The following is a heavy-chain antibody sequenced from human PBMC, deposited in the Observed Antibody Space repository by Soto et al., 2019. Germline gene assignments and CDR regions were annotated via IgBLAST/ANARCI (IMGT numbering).Heavy chain of an antibody. CDR3: ARGGKFHSEDPWEASYSHGLDV. J-gene: IGHJ6*02. CDR1: GGTFKKFA. Sequence: QVQLVQSGPEVKKPGSSVKVSCEASGGTFKKFAISWVRQAPGQGLEWMGGTLPFLGSSKYPQKFQGRVTIAADESATTTYMELTGLTSEDTAVYYCARGGKFHSEDPWEASYSHGLDVWGQGTTVTVSS. V-gene: IGHV1-69*01. D-gene: IGHD1-26*01. CDR2: TLPFLGSS.